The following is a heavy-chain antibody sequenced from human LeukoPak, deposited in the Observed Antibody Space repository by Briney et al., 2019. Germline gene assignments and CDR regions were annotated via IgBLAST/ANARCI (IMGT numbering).Heavy chain of an antibody. CDR2: INSNSADT. CDR3: ARIGISARGTNFHH. J-gene: IGHJ1*01. V-gene: IGHV1-2*02. CDR1: GYSFIDYY. Sequence: ASVKVSCKTSGYSFIDYYIHWVRQAPGQGLEWMGWINSNSADTNYAQNFQGRVTMTRDTSISTAYMELSRLESDDTALYYCARIGISARGTNFHHWGQGTLVTVSS. D-gene: IGHD6-13*01.